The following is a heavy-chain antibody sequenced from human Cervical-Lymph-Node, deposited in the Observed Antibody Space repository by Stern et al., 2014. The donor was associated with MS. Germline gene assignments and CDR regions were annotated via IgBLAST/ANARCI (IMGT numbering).Heavy chain of an antibody. Sequence: VQLVESGGGVVQPGRSLTLSCAASRFSFNDYGIHWVRQSPCKGLEWVSRISSDGSQKYFADSVKGRFNLSNDNSKTPATLQMNILQADDTAVYFFASSTLTDAFDIWGQGTMVTVSS. CDR1: RFSFNDYG. V-gene: IGHV3-30*03. CDR2: ISSDGSQK. D-gene: IGHD4-11*01. J-gene: IGHJ3*02. CDR3: ASSTLTDAFDI.